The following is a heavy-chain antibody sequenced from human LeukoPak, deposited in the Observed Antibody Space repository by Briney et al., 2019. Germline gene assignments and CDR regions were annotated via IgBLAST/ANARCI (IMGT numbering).Heavy chain of an antibody. CDR3: ARVDIVATSEGGSFDY. CDR2: INPNSGGT. D-gene: IGHD5-12*01. J-gene: IGHJ4*02. Sequence: ASVKVSCKASGYAFTGYYMHWVRQAPGQGLEWMGWINPNSGGTNYAQKFQGRVTMTRDTSISTAYMELSRLRSDDTAVYYCARVDIVATSEGGSFDYWGQGTLVTVSS. V-gene: IGHV1-2*02. CDR1: GYAFTGYY.